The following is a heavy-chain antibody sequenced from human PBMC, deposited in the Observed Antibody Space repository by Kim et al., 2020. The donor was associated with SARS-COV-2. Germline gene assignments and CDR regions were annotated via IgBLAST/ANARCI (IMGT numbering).Heavy chain of an antibody. CDR2: INHSGST. V-gene: IGHV4-34*01. J-gene: IGHJ6*02. Sequence: SETLSLTCAVYGGSFSGYYWSWIRQPPGKGLEWIGEINHSGSTNYNPSLKSRVTISVDTSKNQFSLKLSSVTAADTAVYYCARFGGYYYDSSGYYLAPKRYAYYYYGMDVWGQGTTVTVSS. CDR1: GGSFSGYY. CDR3: ARFGGYYYDSSGYYLAPKRYAYYYYGMDV. D-gene: IGHD3-22*01.